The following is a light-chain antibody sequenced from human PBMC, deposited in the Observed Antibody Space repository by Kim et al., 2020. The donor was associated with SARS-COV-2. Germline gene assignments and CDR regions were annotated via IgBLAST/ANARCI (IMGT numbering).Light chain of an antibody. J-gene: IGKJ1*01. CDR1: QSITIW. CDR3: QQYDTYPWT. V-gene: IGKV1-5*01. CDR2: DAS. Sequence: ASVGDRVTITCRASQSITIWLAWYQQKPGKAPKLLIYDASSLESGVPSRFRGSRSGTEFTLTINSLQPDDFATYFCQQYDTYPWTFGQGTKVDIK.